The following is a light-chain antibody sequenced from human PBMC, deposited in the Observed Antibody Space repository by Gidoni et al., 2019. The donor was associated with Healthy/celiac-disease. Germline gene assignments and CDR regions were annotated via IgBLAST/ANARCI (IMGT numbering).Light chain of an antibody. V-gene: IGKV1-13*02. CDR1: QGISSS. Sequence: AIPMSQTPSSLSASVGDRVTLTRPARQGISSSLSLYQHKARKAPKLLIYDAPSLESGVPSRFGGSGSRADFSLTISSLQPEDFTTYYCQQVNSGPTFGQGTRVEIK. J-gene: IGKJ1*01. CDR2: DAP. CDR3: QQVNSGPT.